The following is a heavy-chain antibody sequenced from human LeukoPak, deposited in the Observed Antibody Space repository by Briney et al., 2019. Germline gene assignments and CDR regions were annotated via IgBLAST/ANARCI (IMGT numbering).Heavy chain of an antibody. V-gene: IGHV4-59*08. CDR3: ARRGGYSYGYYFAY. J-gene: IGHJ4*02. CDR1: GGSISSYY. D-gene: IGHD5-18*01. Sequence: SETLSLTCTVSGGSISSYYWSWIRQPPGKGLEWIGYIYYSGSTNYNPSLKSRVTISVDTSKNQFSLKLSSVTAADTAVYYCARRGGYSYGYYFAYWGQGTLVTVSS. CDR2: IYYSGST.